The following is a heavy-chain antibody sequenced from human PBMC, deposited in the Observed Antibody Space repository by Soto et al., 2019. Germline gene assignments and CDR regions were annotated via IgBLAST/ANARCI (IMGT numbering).Heavy chain of an antibody. CDR3: ARERPGGYFDY. CDR1: GYTFNSHG. D-gene: IGHD3-10*01. J-gene: IGHJ4*02. Sequence: QVRLVQSGPELKKPGASVKVSCKASGYTFNSHGIIWARQAPGQGLEWMGWISNYNGNAKYEEKFQGRVSMTTDTSTSTAYLELGSLRSDDTAVYYCARERPGGYFDYWGQGTLVSVS. CDR2: ISNYNGNA. V-gene: IGHV1-18*01.